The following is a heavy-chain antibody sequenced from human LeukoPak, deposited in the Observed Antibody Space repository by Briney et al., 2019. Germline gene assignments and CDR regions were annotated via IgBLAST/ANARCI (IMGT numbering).Heavy chain of an antibody. J-gene: IGHJ6*04. Sequence: GGSLRLSCAASGFTFSSYAMSWVRQAPGKGLEGVSAISGSGGSTYYADSMKGRFTISRDNSKNTLYLQMNSLRAEDTAVYYCAKVRRPYCSGGSCYGMDVWGKGTTVTVSS. D-gene: IGHD2-15*01. CDR1: GFTFSSYA. V-gene: IGHV3-23*01. CDR3: AKVRRPYCSGGSCYGMDV. CDR2: ISGSGGST.